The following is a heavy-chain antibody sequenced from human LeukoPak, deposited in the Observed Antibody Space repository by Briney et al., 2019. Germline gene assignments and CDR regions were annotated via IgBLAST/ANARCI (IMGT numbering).Heavy chain of an antibody. CDR2: IVVCSGNT. V-gene: IGHV1-58*02. D-gene: IGHD5-18*01. CDR1: GCTFTSSA. CDR3: AADPRGYSYGYPLGY. Sequence: GTSVKVSCKASGCTFTSSAMQWVRQARGQGREWIGWIVVCSGNTNYAQKFQERVTITRDMSTSTAYMELSSLRSEDPAVYYCAADPRGYSYGYPLGYWGQGTLVTVSS. J-gene: IGHJ4*02.